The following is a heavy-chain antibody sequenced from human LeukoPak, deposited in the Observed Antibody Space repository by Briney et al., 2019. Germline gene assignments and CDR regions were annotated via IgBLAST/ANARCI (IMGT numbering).Heavy chain of an antibody. J-gene: IGHJ4*02. CDR3: ARDANHWELLPFDY. V-gene: IGHV4-4*07. CDR2: IYTSGST. CDR1: GGSISSYY. Sequence: PSETLSLTCTVSGGSISSYYWSWIRQPAGKGLEWIGHIYTSGSTNYNPSLKSRVTMSVDTSKNQFSLKLSSVTAADTAVYYCARDANHWELLPFDYWGQGTLVTVSS. D-gene: IGHD1-26*01.